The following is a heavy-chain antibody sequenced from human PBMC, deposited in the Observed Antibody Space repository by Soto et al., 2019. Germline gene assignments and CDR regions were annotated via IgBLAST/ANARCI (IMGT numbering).Heavy chain of an antibody. V-gene: IGHV4-4*02. CDR1: GDSISSSHW. CDR3: ARQLERGGLPEGFEY. D-gene: IGHD1-1*01. J-gene: IGHJ4*02. Sequence: QVQLQESGPGLVEPSGTLSLTCVVSGDSISSSHWWSWVRQPPGKGLEWIGEIFHSGTTTYNPSLESRVTMSVDKSNNQLSLKLSSVTAADTAVYYCARQLERGGLPEGFEYWGQGTLATVSS. CDR2: IFHSGTT.